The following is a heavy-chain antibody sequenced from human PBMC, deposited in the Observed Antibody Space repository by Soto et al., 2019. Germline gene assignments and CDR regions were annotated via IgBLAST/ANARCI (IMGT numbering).Heavy chain of an antibody. Sequence: QVQQVQFGAEVKRPGASAKVSCKASGYTFTSYGFSWVRQARGQGLEWMGWISAYDGSTNYAQKFQGRVTMTTDTYTSTAYMELKSLRSDDTAVYYCARHNSQWPNWFDPWGQGTLVTVSS. V-gene: IGHV1-18*01. CDR3: ARHNSQWPNWFDP. CDR1: GYTFTSYG. J-gene: IGHJ5*02. CDR2: ISAYDGST. D-gene: IGHD1-1*01.